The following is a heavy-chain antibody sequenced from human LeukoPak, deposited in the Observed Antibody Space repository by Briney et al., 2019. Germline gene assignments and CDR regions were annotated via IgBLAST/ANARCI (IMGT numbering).Heavy chain of an antibody. Sequence: PGGSLRLSCAASGFTFGDYYMSWIRQAPGKGLEWIGYIYTSGSTNYNASLKSPVTISVDTSKTQFSLKLSSVTAADTAVYYCARFFMSSSPHSSSSSFDYWGQGTLVTVSS. D-gene: IGHD6-6*01. CDR3: ARFFMSSSPHSSSSSFDY. J-gene: IGHJ4*02. CDR1: GFTFGDYY. V-gene: IGHV4-4*09. CDR2: IYTSGST.